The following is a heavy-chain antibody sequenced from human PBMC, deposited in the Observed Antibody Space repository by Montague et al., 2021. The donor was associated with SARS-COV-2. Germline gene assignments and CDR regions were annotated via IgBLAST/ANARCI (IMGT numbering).Heavy chain of an antibody. J-gene: IGHJ4*02. Sequence: SLRLSCAASGFSFSTYWMSWVRQAPGKGLEWVAIIKQDGSEKYYVDSVKGRFTISRDNAKHSLYLQMSSLRAEDTAVYYCARVPSSSWYFEYWGQGTLVTVPS. CDR2: IKQDGSEK. V-gene: IGHV3-7*01. D-gene: IGHD6-13*01. CDR1: GFSFSTYW. CDR3: ARVPSSSWYFEY.